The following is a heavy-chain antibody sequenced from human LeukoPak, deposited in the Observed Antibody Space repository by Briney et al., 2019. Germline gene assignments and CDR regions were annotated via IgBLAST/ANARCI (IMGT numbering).Heavy chain of an antibody. V-gene: IGHV5-51*01. Sequence: GEALRIFSKGSGYSFTSYWIGWGRPMPGKGGEGRGIIYPGDSDTRYSPSFQGQVTISADKSISTAYLQWSSLKASDTAMYYCARHQAGSGYYWYFDYWGQGTLVTVSS. J-gene: IGHJ4*02. CDR1: GYSFTSYW. CDR2: IYPGDSDT. CDR3: ARHQAGSGYYWYFDY. D-gene: IGHD3-22*01.